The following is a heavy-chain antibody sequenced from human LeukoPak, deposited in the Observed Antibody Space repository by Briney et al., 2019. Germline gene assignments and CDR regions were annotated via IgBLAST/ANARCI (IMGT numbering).Heavy chain of an antibody. CDR2: IRRKANSYAT. J-gene: IGHJ6*02. V-gene: IGHV3-73*01. CDR1: GFTLSGSD. D-gene: IGHD5-18*01. Sequence: PGGSLRLSYAASGFTLSGSDIHWVRQASGKGLKWVGRIRRKANSYATAYAASVKGRFTISRDDSENTAYLQMSGLRAEDTAVYYCARDPYRYGEYGMDVWGQGTTVTVSS. CDR3: ARDPYRYGEYGMDV.